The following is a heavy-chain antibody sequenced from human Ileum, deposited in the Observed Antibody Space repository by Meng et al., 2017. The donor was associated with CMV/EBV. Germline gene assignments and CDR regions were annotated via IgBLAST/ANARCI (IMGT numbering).Heavy chain of an antibody. CDR2: IYPGDSDT. CDR1: GYSFTSYW. Sequence: GESLKISCKGSGYSFTSYWIGWVRQMPGKGLEWMGIIYPGDSDTRYSPSFQGQVTISADKSISTAYLQWSSLKASDTAMYYCASSTYYYGSKRGYYFDYWGQGTLLAWGPRGYYFDYWGQGTLVTVSS. V-gene: IGHV5-51*01. J-gene: IGHJ4*02. D-gene: IGHD3-10*01. CDR3: ASSTYYYGSKRGYYFDYWGQGTLLAWGPRGYYFDY.